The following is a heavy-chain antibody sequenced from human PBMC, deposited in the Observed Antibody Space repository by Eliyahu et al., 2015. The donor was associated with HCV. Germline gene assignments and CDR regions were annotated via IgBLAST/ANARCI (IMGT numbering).Heavy chain of an antibody. D-gene: IGHD3-9*01. CDR1: GFPFSXYX. CDR3: ARGPFYTYYDILTGENFDY. CDR2: ISYDGSNK. J-gene: IGHJ4*02. V-gene: IGHV3-30-3*01. Sequence: QVQLVESGGGVVQPGRSLRLSXAASGFPFSXYXMXWVRQAPGKGLEWVAVISYDGSNKYYADSVKGRFTISRDNSKNTLYLQMNSLRAEDTAVYYCARGPFYTYYDILTGENFDYWGQGTLVTVSS.